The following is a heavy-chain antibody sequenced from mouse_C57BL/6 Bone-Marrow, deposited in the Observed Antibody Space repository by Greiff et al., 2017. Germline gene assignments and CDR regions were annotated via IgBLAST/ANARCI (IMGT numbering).Heavy chain of an antibody. V-gene: IGHV1-52*01. CDR2: IDPSDSGT. J-gene: IGHJ3*01. D-gene: IGHD3-2*02. CDR1: GYTFTSYW. CDR3: ARRDSSGYWFAY. Sequence: VQLQQPGAELVRPGSSVKLSCKASGYTFTSYWMHWVKQRPIQGLEWIGNIDPSDSGTHYNQKFKDKATLTVDKSSSTAYMQLSSLTSEDSAVYYCARRDSSGYWFAYWGQGTLVTVSA.